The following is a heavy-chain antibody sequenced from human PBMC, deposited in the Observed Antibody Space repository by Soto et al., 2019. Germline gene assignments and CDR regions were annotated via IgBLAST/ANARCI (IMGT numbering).Heavy chain of an antibody. V-gene: IGHV3-64D*06. CDR3: VKDSSTWYHFDY. CDR2: IRGDGGTT. D-gene: IGHD6-13*01. CDR1: GFTFSTYA. J-gene: IGHJ4*02. Sequence: GGSLRLSCSASGFTFSTYAMYWVRQAPGKGLEYVSGIRGDGGTTYNADSVKGRFNISRDNSKNTLYLHMSSLRAEDTAVYFCVKDSSTWYHFDYWGQGTLVTVSS.